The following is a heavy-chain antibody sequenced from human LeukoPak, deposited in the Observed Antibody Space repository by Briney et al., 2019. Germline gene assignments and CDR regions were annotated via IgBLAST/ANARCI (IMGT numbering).Heavy chain of an antibody. D-gene: IGHD1-26*01. V-gene: IGHV1-69*06. CDR3: ARDRGTYFFDS. Sequence: ASVKVSCKASGGTFSSYAISWVRQAPGQGLEWMGGIIPIFDTANYAQKFQGRVTITADKSTGTAFMELSSLRSEDTAVYYCARDRGTYFFDSWGQGTLVTVSS. CDR1: GGTFSSYA. J-gene: IGHJ4*02. CDR2: IIPIFDTA.